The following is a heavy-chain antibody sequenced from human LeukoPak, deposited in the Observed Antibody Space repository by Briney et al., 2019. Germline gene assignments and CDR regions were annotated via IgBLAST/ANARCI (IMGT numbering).Heavy chain of an antibody. V-gene: IGHV1-2*02. D-gene: IGHD5-12*01. CDR1: GYTFTGYY. CDR2: INPNSGGT. J-gene: IGHJ4*02. Sequence: ASVKVSCKASGYTFTGYYMHWVRQAPGQGLEWMGWINPNSGGTNYAQKFQGRVTMTRDTSISTAYMELSRLRSDDTAVYYCAGDDDIVATIDFDYWGQGTLVTVSS. CDR3: AGDDDIVATIDFDY.